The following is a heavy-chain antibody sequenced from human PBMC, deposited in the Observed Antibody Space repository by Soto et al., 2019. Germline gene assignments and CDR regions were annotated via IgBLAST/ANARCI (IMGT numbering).Heavy chain of an antibody. CDR3: ARGPNWGYRFDS. D-gene: IGHD7-27*01. Sequence: QVQLVQSGAEVKKPGSSVKVSCEASGGTFSGHAISWVRQAPGQGPEWMGGLIPLFGTTQHAQNFQVRLTITADKSTSTAYMELTSLRFEYTAIYYCARGPNWGYRFDSWGQGTLVTVSS. J-gene: IGHJ4*02. V-gene: IGHV1-69*06. CDR1: GGTFSGHA. CDR2: LIPLFGTT.